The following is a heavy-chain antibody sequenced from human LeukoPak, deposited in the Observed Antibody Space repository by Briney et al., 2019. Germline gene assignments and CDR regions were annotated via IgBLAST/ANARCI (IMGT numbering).Heavy chain of an antibody. D-gene: IGHD6-13*01. V-gene: IGHV4-34*01. CDR1: GGSFSGYY. CDR3: ARGRRGSSSWYLMSDWFDP. CDR2: INHSGST. Sequence: SETLSLTCAVYGGSFSGYYWSWIRQPPGKGLEWIGEINHSGSTNYNPSLKSRVTISVDTSKNQFSLKLSSVTAADTAVYYCARGRRGSSSWYLMSDWFDPWGQGTLVTVSS. J-gene: IGHJ5*02.